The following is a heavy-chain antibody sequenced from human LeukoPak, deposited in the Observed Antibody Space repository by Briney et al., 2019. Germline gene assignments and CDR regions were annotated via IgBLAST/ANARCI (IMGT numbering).Heavy chain of an antibody. J-gene: IGHJ6*03. CDR3: AGESSDWNYYYYMDV. Sequence: GGSLRLSCAASGFTFSRYWMSWVRQAPGKGLEWVANIKQDGSEKDYVDSVKGRFTISRDNAKNSLCLQMNSLRAEDTAVYYCAGESSDWNYYYYMDVRGKGTTVTISS. CDR2: IKQDGSEK. CDR1: GFTFSRYW. V-gene: IGHV3-7*01. D-gene: IGHD6-19*01.